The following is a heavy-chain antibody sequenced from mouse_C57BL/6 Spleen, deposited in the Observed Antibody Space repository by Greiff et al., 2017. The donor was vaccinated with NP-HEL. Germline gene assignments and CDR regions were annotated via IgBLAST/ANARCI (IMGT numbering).Heavy chain of an antibody. J-gene: IGHJ4*01. V-gene: IGHV1-76*01. CDR2: IYPGSGNT. Sequence: QVQLQQSGAELVRPGASVKLSCKASGYTFTDYYINWVKQRPGQGLEWIARIYPGSGNTYYNEKFKGKATLTAEKSSSTAYMQLSSLTSEDSAVYFCARTGYSIPYAMDYWGQGTSVTVSS. CDR3: ARTGYSIPYAMDY. D-gene: IGHD2-5*01. CDR1: GYTFTDYY.